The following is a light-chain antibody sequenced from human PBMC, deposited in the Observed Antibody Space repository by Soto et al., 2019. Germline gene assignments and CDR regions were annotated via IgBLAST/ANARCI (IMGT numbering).Light chain of an antibody. CDR3: QQYNTWPRT. CDR1: QGIKDY. CDR2: GAS. J-gene: IGKJ1*01. V-gene: IGKV3-15*01. Sequence: EIVMGQSAATRSVSPWERATLSFMASQGIKDYVAWFQQKPGQAPRLLIYGASTRATAIPARFSGSGSGTEFTLSISSLQSEDFAVYYCQQYNTWPRTFGQGTKVDIK.